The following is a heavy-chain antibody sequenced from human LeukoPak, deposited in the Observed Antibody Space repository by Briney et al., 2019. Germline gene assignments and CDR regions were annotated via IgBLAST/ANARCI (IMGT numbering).Heavy chain of an antibody. V-gene: IGHV3-9*01. D-gene: IGHD2-2*02. CDR1: GFTFDDYA. CDR2: ISWNSGSI. Sequence: PGGSLRLSCAASGFTFDDYAMHWVRQAPGKGLEWVSGISWNSGSIGYADSVKGRFTISRDNAKNSLYLQMNGLRAEDTALYYCAKEDIVVVPAAIRRRGMDVWGQGTTVTVSS. CDR3: AKEDIVVVPAAIRRRGMDV. J-gene: IGHJ6*02.